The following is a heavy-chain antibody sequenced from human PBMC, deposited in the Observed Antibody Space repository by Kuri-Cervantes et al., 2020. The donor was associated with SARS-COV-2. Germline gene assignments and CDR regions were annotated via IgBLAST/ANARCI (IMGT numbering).Heavy chain of an antibody. J-gene: IGHJ3*02. CDR1: GFTFRNAW. V-gene: IGHV3-15*01. CDR2: IKSKTEGGTT. Sequence: GESLKISCAASGFTFRNAWMSWVRQAPGKGLEWVGRIKSKTEGGTTDYAAPVKGRFTISRDDSKNTLYLQMNSLKTEDAAVYYCTTEGLSDDFYGDYLGDAFDIWGQGTMVTVSS. D-gene: IGHD4-17*01. CDR3: TTEGLSDDFYGDYLGDAFDI.